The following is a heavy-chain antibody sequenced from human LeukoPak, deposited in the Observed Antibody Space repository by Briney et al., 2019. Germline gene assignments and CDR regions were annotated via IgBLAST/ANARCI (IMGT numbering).Heavy chain of an antibody. D-gene: IGHD5-24*01. CDR1: GGSISRSDYY. CDR3: ARDRHRDGYNGYPY. J-gene: IGHJ4*02. CDR2: IYYSGIT. V-gene: IGHV4-30-4*01. Sequence: SETLSLTCSVSGGSISRSDYYWSWIRQPPGKGLEWIGYIYYSGITYYDPSLKSRVSISVDTSKNQFSLNLSSVTAADTAVYYCARDRHRDGYNGYPYRGQGTLVTVSS.